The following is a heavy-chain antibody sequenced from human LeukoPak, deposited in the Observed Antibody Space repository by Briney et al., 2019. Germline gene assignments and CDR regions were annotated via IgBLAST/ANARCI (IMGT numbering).Heavy chain of an antibody. CDR3: AREDFVVVQAVTSRPFDY. V-gene: IGHV3-21*01. CDR1: GFTFSSYS. Sequence: PGGSLRLSCAASGFTFSSYSMNWVRQAPGKGLEWVSSISSSSSYIYYADSVKGRFTISRDNAKNSLYLQMNSLRAEDTAVYYCAREDFVVVQAVTSRPFDYGGQGTLVTVS. D-gene: IGHD2-2*01. CDR2: ISSSSSYI. J-gene: IGHJ4*02.